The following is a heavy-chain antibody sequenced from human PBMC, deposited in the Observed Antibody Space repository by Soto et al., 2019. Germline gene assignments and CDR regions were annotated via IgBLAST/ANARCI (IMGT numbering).Heavy chain of an antibody. J-gene: IGHJ4*02. CDR2: ISYDGSNK. CDR1: GFTFSSYA. D-gene: IGHD1-26*01. CDR3: ARVGLLGGSYHLDY. Sequence: QVQLVESGGGVVQPGRSLRLSCAASGFTFSSYAMHWVRQAPGKGLEWVAVISYDGSNKYYADSVKGRFTISRDNSKNTLYLQMNSLRAEDTAVYCCARVGLLGGSYHLDYWGQGTLVTVSS. V-gene: IGHV3-30-3*01.